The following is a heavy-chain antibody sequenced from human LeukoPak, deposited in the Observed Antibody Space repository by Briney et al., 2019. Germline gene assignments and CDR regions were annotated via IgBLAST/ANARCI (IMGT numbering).Heavy chain of an antibody. CDR1: GFTFDDYA. CDR2: ISWNSGSI. V-gene: IGHV3-9*01. Sequence: GGSLRLSCAASGFTFDDYAMHWVRQAPGKGLEWASGISWNSGSIGYADSVKGRFTISRDNAKNSLYLQMNSLRAEDTALYYCAKLGYYFDCWGQGTLVTVSS. J-gene: IGHJ4*02. CDR3: AKLGYYFDC. D-gene: IGHD7-27*01.